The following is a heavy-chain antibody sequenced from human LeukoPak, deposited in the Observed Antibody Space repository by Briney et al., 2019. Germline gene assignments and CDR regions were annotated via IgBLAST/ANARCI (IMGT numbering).Heavy chain of an antibody. J-gene: IGHJ3*02. V-gene: IGHV1-69*06. D-gene: IGHD3-22*01. CDR1: GGTFSSYS. Sequence: ASVKVSCKDSGGTFSSYSINWVRQAPRQGLEWMGGIIPLFNTPNYAQKFQGRVSITADTSTNTTYMELSSLTSEDTAVYYCARGAAFYYDSPRGAFDIWGQGTMVTVSS. CDR2: IIPLFNTP. CDR3: ARGAAFYYDSPRGAFDI.